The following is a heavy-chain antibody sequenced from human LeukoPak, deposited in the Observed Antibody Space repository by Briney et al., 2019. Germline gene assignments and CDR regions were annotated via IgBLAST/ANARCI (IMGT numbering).Heavy chain of an antibody. V-gene: IGHV3-21*01. CDR3: AREGVIAAAVYAFDI. CDR1: GFTVSSNY. D-gene: IGHD6-13*01. CDR2: ISSSSSYI. J-gene: IGHJ3*02. Sequence: PGGSLRLSCAASGFTVSSNYMSWVRQAPGKGLEWVSSISSSSSYIYYADSVKGRFTISRDNAKNSLYLQMNSLRAEDTAVYYCAREGVIAAAVYAFDIWGQGTMVTVSS.